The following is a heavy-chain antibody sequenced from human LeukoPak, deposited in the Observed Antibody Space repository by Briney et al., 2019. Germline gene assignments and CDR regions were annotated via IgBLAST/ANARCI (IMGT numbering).Heavy chain of an antibody. V-gene: IGHV4-39*07. CDR2: IHYSGST. J-gene: IGHJ4*02. CDR1: GGSISSSGYY. D-gene: IGHD1-26*01. CDR3: ARFNSGSYQHYFDY. Sequence: PSETLSLTCTVSGGSISSSGYYWGWIRQPPGKGLECIGSIHYSGSTSYNPSLKSRVTISVDTSKNQFSLKLSSVTAADTAVYYCARFNSGSYQHYFDYWGQGTLVTVSS.